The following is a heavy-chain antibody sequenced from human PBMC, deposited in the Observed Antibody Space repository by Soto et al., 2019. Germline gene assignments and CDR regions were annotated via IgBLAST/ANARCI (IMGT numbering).Heavy chain of an antibody. CDR1: GFTFSTYA. V-gene: IGHV3-23*01. CDR3: VKGYWKGDV. CDR2: ISGSGGSI. D-gene: IGHD1-1*01. J-gene: IGHJ6*02. Sequence: EVQLLESGGGLVQPGGSLRLSCAASGFTFSTYAMNGVRQAPGNGLEWVSAISGSGGSIHYADSVKGRFTISRDNSKNTLYLQMNSLRDGDTAVYHCVKGYWKGDVWGQGTTVTVSS.